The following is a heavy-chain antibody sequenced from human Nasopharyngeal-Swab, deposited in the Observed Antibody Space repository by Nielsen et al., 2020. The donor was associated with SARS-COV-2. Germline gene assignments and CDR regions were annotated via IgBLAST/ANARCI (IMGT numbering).Heavy chain of an antibody. Sequence: GGSLRLSCTASGFTFTDHWMHWLRQSPGKGPVWLSRIHNDGSSTPYADSVRGRFTISRDNARNTLFLQLHSLRAEDTAVYYCARESYSWSWYGPDYWGQGTQVTVSS. V-gene: IGHV3-74*03. CDR2: IHNDGSST. D-gene: IGHD1-26*01. CDR3: ARESYSWSWYGPDY. J-gene: IGHJ4*02. CDR1: GFTFTDHW.